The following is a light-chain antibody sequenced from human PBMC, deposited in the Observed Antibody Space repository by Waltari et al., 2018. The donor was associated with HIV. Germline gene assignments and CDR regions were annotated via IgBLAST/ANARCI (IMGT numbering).Light chain of an antibody. CDR2: DVN. V-gene: IGLV2-11*01. Sequence: QSALTQPRSVSGSPGQSVTISCTGTRRDVGGYNYVSWYKQHPGKAPKPMIYDVNKRPSGVPDRFSCSKSGNTASLTISGLQSEDEADYYCCSYAGISTFVVFGGGTKLTVL. J-gene: IGLJ2*01. CDR1: RRDVGGYNY. CDR3: CSYAGISTFVV.